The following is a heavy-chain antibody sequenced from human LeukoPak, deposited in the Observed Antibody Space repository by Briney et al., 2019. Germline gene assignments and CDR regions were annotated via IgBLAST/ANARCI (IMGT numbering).Heavy chain of an antibody. Sequence: PSETLSLTCTVSGGSISSSSYYWGWIRQPPGKGLEWIGSIYYSGSTYYNPSLKSRVTISVDTSKNQFSLKLSSVTAADTAVYYCARLVPAAVLLWFGEGFDPWGQGTLVTVSS. J-gene: IGHJ5*02. CDR1: GGSISSSSYY. CDR3: ARLVPAAVLLWFGEGFDP. CDR2: IYYSGST. D-gene: IGHD3-10*01. V-gene: IGHV4-39*07.